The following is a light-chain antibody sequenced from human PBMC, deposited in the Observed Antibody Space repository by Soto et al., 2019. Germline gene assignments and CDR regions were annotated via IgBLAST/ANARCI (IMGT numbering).Light chain of an antibody. CDR1: QSVSSNY. V-gene: IGKV3-20*01. Sequence: EVVLTQSPGTLSLSPGERATLSCRASQSVSSNYLAWYQQKPGRAPRLLIFGAFFRATGIPDRFSGSASGTDFTLTISGLEPVDFAVYYCQQYDTAPLTFGGGTRVEI. CDR2: GAF. CDR3: QQYDTAPLT. J-gene: IGKJ4*01.